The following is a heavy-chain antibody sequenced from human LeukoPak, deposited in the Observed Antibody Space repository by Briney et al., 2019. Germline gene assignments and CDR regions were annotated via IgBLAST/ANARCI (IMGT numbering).Heavy chain of an antibody. CDR2: IYHSGAI. Sequence: SETLSLTCTVSGGSISNDIYYWGWVRQPPGEGLEWIGNIYHSGAISYNPSLKSRVTISVDTSKNQFSLRLNSVTAADTAVYYCARQGRYNWNYDYWGQGTLVTVSS. J-gene: IGHJ4*02. D-gene: IGHD1-1*01. V-gene: IGHV4-39*01. CDR1: GGSISNDIYY. CDR3: ARQGRYNWNYDY.